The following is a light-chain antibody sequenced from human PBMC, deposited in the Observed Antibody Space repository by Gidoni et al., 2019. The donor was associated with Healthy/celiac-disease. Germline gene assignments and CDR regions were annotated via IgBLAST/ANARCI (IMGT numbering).Light chain of an antibody. CDR1: QSVSSN. J-gene: IGKJ2*04. Sequence: EIVMTQSPATLSVSPGERATLSCRASQSVSSNLAWYQQKPGQAPRLLIYGASTRATGIPARFSGSGSGTEFTLTISSRQSEEFAVYYCQQYNNWKSSFVQGTKLEIK. CDR2: GAS. V-gene: IGKV3-15*01. CDR3: QQYNNWKSS.